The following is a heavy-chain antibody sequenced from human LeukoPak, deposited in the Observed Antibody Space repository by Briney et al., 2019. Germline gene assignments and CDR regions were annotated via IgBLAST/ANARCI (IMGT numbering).Heavy chain of an antibody. J-gene: IGHJ3*02. Sequence: GASVKVSCKVSGYTLTELSMHWVRQAPGKGLEWMGGFDPEDGETIYAQKFQGRVTMTEDTSTDTAYMELSSLRSEDTAVYYCATVMGGMATMGLAAFDIWGQGTMVTVSS. D-gene: IGHD5-24*01. CDR2: FDPEDGET. V-gene: IGHV1-24*01. CDR3: ATVMGGMATMGLAAFDI. CDR1: GYTLTELS.